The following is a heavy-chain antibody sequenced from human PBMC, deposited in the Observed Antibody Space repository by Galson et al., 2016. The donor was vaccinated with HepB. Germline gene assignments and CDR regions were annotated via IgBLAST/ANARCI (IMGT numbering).Heavy chain of an antibody. CDR3: ARLYGADTYWPDF. D-gene: IGHD4/OR15-4a*01. CDR2: IYYTGRK. CDR1: GVSINSPSYF. Sequence: EPLSLTCTVSGVSINSPSYFWGWLRQAPGKRPEWIATIYYTGRKDYNPSLNSRVTISADTSQNQLSVTLRSVTAADSAKYYCARLYGADTYWPDFWGQGILVTVSA. J-gene: IGHJ4*02. V-gene: IGHV4-39*01.